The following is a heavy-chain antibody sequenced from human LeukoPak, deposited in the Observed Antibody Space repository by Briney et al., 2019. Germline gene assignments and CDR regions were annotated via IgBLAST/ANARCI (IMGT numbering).Heavy chain of an antibody. CDR3: ARDTDPSY. V-gene: IGHV3-74*01. CDR1: GFTLSSYW. CDR2: IGSDGRST. Sequence: PGGSLRLSCAASGFTLSSYWMHWVRQAPGKGLVWVSGIGSDGRSTSYADSVKGRFTISRDPAKITVFLQMNILRAEDTAVYYCARDTDPSYWVRGTLATVSS. J-gene: IGHJ4*02.